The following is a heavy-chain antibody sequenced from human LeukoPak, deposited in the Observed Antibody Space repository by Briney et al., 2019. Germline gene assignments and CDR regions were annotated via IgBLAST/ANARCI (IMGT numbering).Heavy chain of an antibody. CDR3: AKGTSWAAAGTIFDY. J-gene: IGHJ4*02. D-gene: IGHD6-13*01. Sequence: GGSLRLSCAASGFTFSSYAMSWVRQAPGKGLEWVSAISGSGGSTYYADSVKGRFTISRDNSKNTLYLQMNCLRAEDTAVYYCAKGTSWAAAGTIFDYWGQGTLVTVSS. V-gene: IGHV3-23*01. CDR1: GFTFSSYA. CDR2: ISGSGGST.